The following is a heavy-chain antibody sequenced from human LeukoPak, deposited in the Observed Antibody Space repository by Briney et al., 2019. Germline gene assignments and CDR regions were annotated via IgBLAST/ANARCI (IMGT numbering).Heavy chain of an antibody. V-gene: IGHV3-23*01. Sequence: GGSLRLSCAVSGFTFSSYAMSWVRQAPGKGLEWVSLISGSGGSTYYADSVKGRFTISRDNSKNTLYLRMNSLRAEDTAVYYCAKRPPGYYYGMDVWGQGTTVTVSS. CDR1: GFTFSSYA. CDR3: AKRPPGYYYGMDV. D-gene: IGHD3-10*01. CDR2: ISGSGGST. J-gene: IGHJ6*02.